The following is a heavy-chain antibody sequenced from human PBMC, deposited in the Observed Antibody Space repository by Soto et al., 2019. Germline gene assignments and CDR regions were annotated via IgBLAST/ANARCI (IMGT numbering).Heavy chain of an antibody. V-gene: IGHV3-15*01. D-gene: IGHD5-18*01. CDR2: IKSKSDGETA. CDR1: GLTFSNVW. CDR3: AITAMINRDSETSFDY. Sequence: KSGWSLRLSCAASGLTFSNVWMTWVRQAPGKGLEWVGRIKSKSDGETADVAAPVKARFTISRDDSKNTVFLEMNSLKSEDTALYYCAITAMINRDSETSFDYWGRGTPVTVSS. J-gene: IGHJ4*02.